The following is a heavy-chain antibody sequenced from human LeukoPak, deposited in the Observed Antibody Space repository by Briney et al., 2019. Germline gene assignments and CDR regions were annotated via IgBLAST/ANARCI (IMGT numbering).Heavy chain of an antibody. CDR3: VKGGWELDY. D-gene: IGHD4-23*01. V-gene: IGHV3-7*01. Sequence: GRSLRLSCAASGFTVKDFWMAWFRQAPGKGLEWVAHIKEDGTAKYYADSARGRFTISKDDDKNSLSLQMNSLRVEDTADYYCVKGGWELDYWGQGTLVTVAS. CDR1: GFTVKDFW. J-gene: IGHJ4*02. CDR2: IKEDGTAK.